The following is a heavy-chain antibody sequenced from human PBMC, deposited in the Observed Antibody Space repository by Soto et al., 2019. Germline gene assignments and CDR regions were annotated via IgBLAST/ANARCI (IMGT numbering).Heavy chain of an antibody. CDR2: ISAYNGNT. J-gene: IGHJ4*02. Sequence: VKVSCKASGYTFTSYYMHWVRQAPGQGLEWMGWISAYNGNTNYAQRHQGRVTMTTDTSTSTAYMELRSLRSDDTAVYYCAREYGDYWYHFDYWGQGTLVTVSS. D-gene: IGHD4-17*01. CDR1: GYTFTSYY. CDR3: AREYGDYWYHFDY. V-gene: IGHV1-18*04.